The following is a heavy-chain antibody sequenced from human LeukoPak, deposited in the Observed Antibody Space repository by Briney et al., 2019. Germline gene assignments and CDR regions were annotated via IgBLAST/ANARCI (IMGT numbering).Heavy chain of an antibody. V-gene: IGHV4-61*02. D-gene: IGHD3-10*01. CDR1: GGSISSSNYY. J-gene: IGHJ4*02. CDR2: IYTSGST. CDR3: ARGLWFGDENPPYFDY. Sequence: PSETLSLTCTVSGGSISSSNYYWSWIRQPAGKGLEWIGRIYTSGSTNYNPSLKSRVTISVDTSKNQFSLKLSSVTAADTAVYYCARGLWFGDENPPYFDYWGQGTLVTVSS.